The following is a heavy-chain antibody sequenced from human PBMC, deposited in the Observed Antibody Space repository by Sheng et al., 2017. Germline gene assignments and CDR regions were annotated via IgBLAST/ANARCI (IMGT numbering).Heavy chain of an antibody. D-gene: IGHD3-10*01. CDR2: ITGSGAIA. J-gene: IGHJ3*02. Sequence: EVQVLESGGGLVQPGGSLRLSCGASGFTFSSFVMTWVRQAPGKGLEWVSSITGSGAIAYYTDSVKGRFTISRDNSKSTLYLQMNSLRAEDTAEYYCAKARSGSYYVFDMWGQGTRVTVSS. CDR3: AKARSGSYYVFDM. V-gene: IGHV3-23*01. CDR1: GFTFSSFV.